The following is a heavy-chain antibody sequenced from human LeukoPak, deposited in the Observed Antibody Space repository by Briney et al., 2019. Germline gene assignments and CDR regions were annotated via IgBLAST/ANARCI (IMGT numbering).Heavy chain of an antibody. D-gene: IGHD2-21*02. J-gene: IGHJ4*02. V-gene: IGHV1-46*01. CDR2: INTSDGGT. Sequence: ASVKVSCKASGYMFSTSYMHWVRQAPGQGPEWMGVINTSDGGTSYAQKFQGRVTMTTDTSTTTVYMELSSLRSEDTALYYCARDDGYCGGDCYSGVDYWGQGTLVTVSS. CDR3: ARDDGYCGGDCYSGVDY. CDR1: GYMFSTSY.